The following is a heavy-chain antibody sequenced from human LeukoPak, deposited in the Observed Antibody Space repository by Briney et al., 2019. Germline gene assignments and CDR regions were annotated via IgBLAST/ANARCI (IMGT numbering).Heavy chain of an antibody. CDR3: ARSVDSSGWEGYFDY. CDR1: GGTFSSYA. D-gene: IGHD6-19*01. Sequence: SVTVSCKASGGTFSSYAISWVRQAPGQGLEWMGGIIPIFGTANYAQKFQGRVTITADESTSTAYMELSSLRSEDTAVYYCARSVDSSGWEGYFDYWGQGTLVTVSS. CDR2: IIPIFGTA. V-gene: IGHV1-69*13. J-gene: IGHJ4*02.